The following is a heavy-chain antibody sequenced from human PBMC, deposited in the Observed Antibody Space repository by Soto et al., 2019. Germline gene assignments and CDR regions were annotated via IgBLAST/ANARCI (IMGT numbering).Heavy chain of an antibody. V-gene: IGHV4-59*01. CDR3: GKDRVSEHNNGWPQGH. CDR2: IYYSGST. D-gene: IGHD6-19*01. Sequence: PSETLSLTCTVSGGSISSYYWSWIRQPPGKGLEWIGYIYYSGSTNYNPSLKSRVTISRDNSKNTLDLQMDSLRPEDTAVYFCGKDRVSEHNNGWPQGHWGQGTQVTVSS. J-gene: IGHJ4*02. CDR1: GGSISSYY.